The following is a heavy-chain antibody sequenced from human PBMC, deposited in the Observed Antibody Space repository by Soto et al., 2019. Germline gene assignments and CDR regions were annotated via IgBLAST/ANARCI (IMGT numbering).Heavy chain of an antibody. Sequence: EVQLVETGGGLIQPGGSLRLSCAASGLMVSSNYMNWVRQAPGKGLEWVSVLYSGGSTHYAGSVKGRFIISRDNSKNTLYLQMNSLRVEDTAVYYCARDRPGDEGDGFDIWGHGTMVTVSS. CDR3: ARDRPGDEGDGFDI. D-gene: IGHD3-10*01. J-gene: IGHJ3*02. CDR2: LYSGGST. CDR1: GLMVSSNY. V-gene: IGHV3-53*02.